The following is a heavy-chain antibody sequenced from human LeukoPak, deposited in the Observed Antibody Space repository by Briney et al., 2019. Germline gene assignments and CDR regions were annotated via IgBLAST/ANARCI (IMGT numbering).Heavy chain of an antibody. CDR3: ARGVEASGVGFYAFDI. CDR2: LYNGGDT. Sequence: PSETLSLTCTVSGASIGSFYWSWIRQPAGKGLEWIGRLYNGGDTSYSPSLRSRVTIPVDTSKNQFSLKLNSVTAADTAVYYCARGVEASGVGFYAFDIWGQGTVVTVSS. J-gene: IGHJ3*02. D-gene: IGHD6-13*01. CDR1: GASIGSFY. V-gene: IGHV4-4*07.